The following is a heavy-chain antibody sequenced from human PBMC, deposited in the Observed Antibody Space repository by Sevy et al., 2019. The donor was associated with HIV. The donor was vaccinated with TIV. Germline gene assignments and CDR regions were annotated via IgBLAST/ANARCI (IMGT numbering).Heavy chain of an antibody. CDR1: GGTFSSYA. CDR2: IIPIFGTA. D-gene: IGHD3-10*01. V-gene: IGHV1-69*06. Sequence: SVNVSCKASGGTFSSYAISWVRQAPGQGLEWMGGIIPIFGTANYAQKFQGRVTITADKSTSTAYMELSSLRSEDTAVYYCARGSGYYYGSGSYYNWFDPWGQGTLVTVSS. J-gene: IGHJ5*02. CDR3: ARGSGYYYGSGSYYNWFDP.